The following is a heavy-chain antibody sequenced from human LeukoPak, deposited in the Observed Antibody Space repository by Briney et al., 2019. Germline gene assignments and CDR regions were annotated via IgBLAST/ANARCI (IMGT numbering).Heavy chain of an antibody. CDR3: ARHDRRFGPAAVNWFDP. D-gene: IGHD2-2*01. J-gene: IGHJ5*02. V-gene: IGHV4-39*01. Sequence: SETLSLTCTVSGGSISSSSSSWGWIRKPPGKGLEWIGRIYYSGSTYYNPSLKSRVTISVDTSKNQFSLKLSSVTAADTAVYYCARHDRRFGPAAVNWFDPWGQGTLVTVSS. CDR1: GGSISSSSSS. CDR2: IYYSGST.